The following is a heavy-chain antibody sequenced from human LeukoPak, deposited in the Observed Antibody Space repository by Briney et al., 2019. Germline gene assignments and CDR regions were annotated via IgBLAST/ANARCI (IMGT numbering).Heavy chain of an antibody. D-gene: IGHD3-3*01. CDR3: AKGLRFLDWSLDY. CDR1: GFTFSSYG. J-gene: IGHJ4*02. V-gene: IGHV3-30*02. CDR2: IQYDGTNK. Sequence: GGSLRLSCAASGFTFSSYGMHWVRQAPDKGLEWVTFIQYDGTNKYYADSVKGRFTISRDNSNNTLYLQMNSLRAEDTAVYYCAKGLRFLDWSLDYWGQGTLVIVSS.